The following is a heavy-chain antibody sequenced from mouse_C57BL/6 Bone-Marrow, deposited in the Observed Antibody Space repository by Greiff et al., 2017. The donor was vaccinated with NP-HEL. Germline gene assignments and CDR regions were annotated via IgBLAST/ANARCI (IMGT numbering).Heavy chain of an antibody. Sequence: EVQLVESGGGLVQPGGSLKLSCAASGFTFSDYGMAWVRQAPRKGPEWVAFISNLAYSIYYADTVTGRFTISRENAKNTLYLEMSSLRSEDTAMYYCASLYYYGSSYAWFAYWGQGTLVTVSA. J-gene: IGHJ3*01. CDR1: GFTFSDYG. D-gene: IGHD1-1*01. V-gene: IGHV5-15*01. CDR3: ASLYYYGSSYAWFAY. CDR2: ISNLAYSI.